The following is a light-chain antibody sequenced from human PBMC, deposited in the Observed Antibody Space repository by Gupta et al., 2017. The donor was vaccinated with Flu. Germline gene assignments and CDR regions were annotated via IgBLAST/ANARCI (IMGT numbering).Light chain of an antibody. CDR2: DAS. Sequence: PDTLSWSPGERATLSCRASQSVSSNLAWYHQKPGQAPRLLIYDASNRATGIPARFSGSGSGTEFSLTISSLEPEDFAVYYCQQSNNWPRTFGQGTKLDIK. V-gene: IGKV3-11*01. CDR1: QSVSSN. J-gene: IGKJ2*01. CDR3: QQSNNWPRT.